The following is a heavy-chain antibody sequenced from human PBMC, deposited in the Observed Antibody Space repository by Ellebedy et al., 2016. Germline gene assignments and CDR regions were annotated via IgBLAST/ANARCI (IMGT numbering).Heavy chain of an antibody. Sequence: GESLKISCAASGFTFSSNAMYWVRQAPGKGLEWVAVVSYDGTNKYYADSVKGRITISRDNSKNTLFLQMNSLRAEDTALYYCARDPAPIAENPRVYFDYWGQGILVTVSS. CDR1: GFTFSSNA. D-gene: IGHD6-13*01. V-gene: IGHV3-30-3*01. CDR3: ARDPAPIAENPRVYFDY. J-gene: IGHJ4*02. CDR2: VSYDGTNK.